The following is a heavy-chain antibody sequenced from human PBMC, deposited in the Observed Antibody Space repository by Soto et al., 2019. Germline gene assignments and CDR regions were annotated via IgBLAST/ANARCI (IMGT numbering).Heavy chain of an antibody. CDR1: GGFLRPSY. J-gene: IGHJ4*02. CDR2: IYYGGTT. Sequence: LSCRLSGGFLRPSYWGGCRQSPGKGLEWVGYIYYGGTTSYNPSLKGRVTISLETSKSHFSLRLSSVTAADAAVYYCARRGSGSYSDYWGQGTLVTVS. CDR3: ARRGSGSYSDY. V-gene: IGHV4-59*08. D-gene: IGHD3-10*01.